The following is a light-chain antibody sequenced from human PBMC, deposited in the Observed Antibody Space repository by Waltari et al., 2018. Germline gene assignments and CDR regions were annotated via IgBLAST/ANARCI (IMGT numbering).Light chain of an antibody. J-gene: IGKJ4*01. V-gene: IGKV3-20*01. CDR1: QSVTNNY. CDR3: HLYGSART. CDR2: GVS. Sequence: NVLTQSPVTLSLSPGERATLACRASQSVTNNYLAWYQQQPGQAPRLLIYGVSSRATGIPDRFSGSGSGTDFTLTIGRLEPEDSAVYFCHLYGSARTFGGGTRVEIK.